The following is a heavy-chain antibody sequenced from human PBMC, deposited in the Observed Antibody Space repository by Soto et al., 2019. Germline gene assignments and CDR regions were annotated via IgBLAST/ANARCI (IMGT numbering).Heavy chain of an antibody. CDR2: IIPILGIA. V-gene: IGHV1-69*02. CDR1: GGTFSSYT. CDR3: GLDDSCGSSGY. J-gene: IGHJ4*02. D-gene: IGHD3-22*01. Sequence: QVQLVQSGAEVKKPGSSVKVSCKASGGTFSSYTIRWVRQAPGQGLEWMGRIIPILGIANYAQKFQGRVTITADKSTSSAYIELSSLRSEDTAVYYCGLDDSCGSSGYWGQGTLVTVSS.